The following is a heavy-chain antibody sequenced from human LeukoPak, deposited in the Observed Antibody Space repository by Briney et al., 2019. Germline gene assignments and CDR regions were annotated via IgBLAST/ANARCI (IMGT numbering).Heavy chain of an antibody. CDR2: TSYSEGT. CDR1: GGSVSRGGYY. Sequence: SETLTLTCTVSGGSVSRGGYYWNWIRQHPGKGLEWIGFTSYSEGTYYNPSLMSRITISVDRSPNQFSRKMRDVTAADTAVYFCATADWESFYFDSWGQEAQVAVSS. V-gene: IGHV4-31*03. CDR3: ATADWESFYFDS. D-gene: IGHD1-26*01. J-gene: IGHJ4*02.